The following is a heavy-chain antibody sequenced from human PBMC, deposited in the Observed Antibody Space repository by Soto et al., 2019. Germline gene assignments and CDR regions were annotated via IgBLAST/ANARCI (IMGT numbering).Heavy chain of an antibody. CDR3: AKGLALMADH. CDR2: ILYDGSKE. J-gene: IGHJ4*02. V-gene: IGHV3-30*18. Sequence: PGESLRLSCTDSGFSFNTYVMDWVRQAPGKGLEWVARILYDGSKEYYADPVKGRFTISRDNSKNTLYLQMDRLRVEDTAVYFCAKGLALMADHWGQGTPVTVSS. CDR1: GFSFNTYV. D-gene: IGHD2-21*01.